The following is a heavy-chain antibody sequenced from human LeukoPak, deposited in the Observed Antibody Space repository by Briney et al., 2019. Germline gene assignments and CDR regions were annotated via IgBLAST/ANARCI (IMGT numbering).Heavy chain of an antibody. V-gene: IGHV1-69*13. J-gene: IGHJ6*02. CDR2: IIPIFGTA. CDR3: AREGATGGIWNYYYYGMDV. CDR1: GGTFSSYA. D-gene: IGHD1-26*01. Sequence: ASVKVSCKASGGTFSSYAISWVRQAPGQGLEWMGGIIPIFGTANYAQKFQGRVTITADESTSTAYMELSSLRSEDTAVYYCAREGATGGIWNYYYYGMDVWGQGTTVTVSS.